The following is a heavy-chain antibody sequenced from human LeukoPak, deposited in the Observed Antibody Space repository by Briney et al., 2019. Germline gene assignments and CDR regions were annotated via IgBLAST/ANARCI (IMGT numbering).Heavy chain of an antibody. V-gene: IGHV3-30*02. Sequence: GGSLRLSCAASGFTFSSYGMHWVRQAPGKGLEWVAFIRYDGSNKYYADSVKGRFTISRDNSKNTLYLQMNSLRAEDTAVYYCAKSDSITIFGVGNNWFDPWGQGTLVTVSS. J-gene: IGHJ5*02. CDR2: IRYDGSNK. CDR1: GFTFSSYG. CDR3: AKSDSITIFGVGNNWFDP. D-gene: IGHD3-3*01.